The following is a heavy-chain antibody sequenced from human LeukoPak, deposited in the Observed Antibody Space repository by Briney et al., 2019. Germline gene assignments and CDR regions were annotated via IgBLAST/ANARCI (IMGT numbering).Heavy chain of an antibody. D-gene: IGHD6-6*01. CDR1: GGSVGSYY. V-gene: IGHV4-59*08. Sequence: SETLSLTCTVSGGSVGSYYWTWIRQPPGKGLEWIGYIYYSGSTNYNPSLKSRVTISVDTSKKQFSLNLSSVTAADTAVYYCARWVTASSIDYWGQGTLVTVSS. CDR2: IYYSGST. J-gene: IGHJ4*02. CDR3: ARWVTASSIDY.